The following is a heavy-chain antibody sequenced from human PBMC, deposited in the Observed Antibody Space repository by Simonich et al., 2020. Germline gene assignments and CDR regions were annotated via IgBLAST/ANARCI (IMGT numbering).Heavy chain of an antibody. D-gene: IGHD3-16*01. CDR1: GGSFSGYY. V-gene: IGHV4-34*01. J-gene: IGHJ3*02. CDR3: ARPLGIVWAFDI. CDR2: NNHSERT. Sequence: QVQLQQWGAGLLKPSETLSLTCAVYGGSFSGYYWSWIRQPPGQGLEWIGENNHSERTNYNPSLKSRVTLSVDTSKNQFSLKLSSVTAADTAVYYCARPLGIVWAFDIWGQGTMVTVSS.